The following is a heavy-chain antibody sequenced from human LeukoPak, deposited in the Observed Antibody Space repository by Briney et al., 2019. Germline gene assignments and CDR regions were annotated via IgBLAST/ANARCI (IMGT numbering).Heavy chain of an antibody. D-gene: IGHD6-13*01. CDR3: ATALYSSRWYRMAGDFDY. V-gene: IGHV3-23*01. CDR2: VSGSGGST. J-gene: IGHJ4*02. Sequence: GGSLRLSCAASGFTFSSYAMSWVRQAPGKGLEWVSAVSGSGGSTYYADSVKGRFTISRDNSKNTPYLQMNSLRAEDTAVYYCATALYSSRWYRMAGDFDYWGQGTLVTVSS. CDR1: GFTFSSYA.